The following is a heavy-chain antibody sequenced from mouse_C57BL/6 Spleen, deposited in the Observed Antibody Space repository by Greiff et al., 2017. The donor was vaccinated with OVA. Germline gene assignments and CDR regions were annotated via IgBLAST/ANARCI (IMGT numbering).Heavy chain of an antibody. J-gene: IGHJ4*01. CDR1: GFTFSDYG. CDR3: ARPTTVVATRAMDY. CDR2: ISSGSSTI. Sequence: EVQGVESGGGLVKPGGSLKLSCAASGFTFSDYGMHWVRQAPEKGLEWVAYISSGSSTIYYADTVKGRFTISRDNAKNTLFLQMTSLRAEDTAMYYCARPTTVVATRAMDYWGQGTSVTVSS. V-gene: IGHV5-17*01. D-gene: IGHD1-1*01.